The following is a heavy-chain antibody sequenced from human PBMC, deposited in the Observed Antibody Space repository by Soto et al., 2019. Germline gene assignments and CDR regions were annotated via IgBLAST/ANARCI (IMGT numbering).Heavy chain of an antibody. J-gene: IGHJ5*02. Sequence: VWSLRLSCAASGFTFSGSAMNWVRQAPGKGLEWVGRIRSNTNSYSTAYAASVKGRFTISRDDSKDTPYLQMNSLKTEDTAVYYCTRDPRNFDDPIGSYNWFDPWGQGTLVTVSS. V-gene: IGHV3-73*01. D-gene: IGHD3-10*01. CDR3: TRDPRNFDDPIGSYNWFDP. CDR1: GFTFSGSA. CDR2: IRSNTNSYST.